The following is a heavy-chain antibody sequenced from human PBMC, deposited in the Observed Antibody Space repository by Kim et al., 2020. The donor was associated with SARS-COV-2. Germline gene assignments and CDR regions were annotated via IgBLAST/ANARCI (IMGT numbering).Heavy chain of an antibody. V-gene: IGHV3-33*05. D-gene: IGHD3-10*01. J-gene: IGHJ4*02. CDR2: ISYDGSNK. CDR3: ARAVLLWFGELWAFDY. CDR1: GFTFSSYG. Sequence: GGSLRLSCAASGFTFSSYGMHWVSQAPGKGLEWVAVISYDGSNKYYADSVKGRFTISRDNSKNTLYLQMNSLRAEDTAVYYCARAVLLWFGELWAFDYWGQGTLVTVSS.